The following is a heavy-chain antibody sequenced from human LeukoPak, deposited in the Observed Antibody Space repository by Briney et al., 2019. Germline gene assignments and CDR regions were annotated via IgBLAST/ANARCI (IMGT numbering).Heavy chain of an antibody. J-gene: IGHJ4*02. V-gene: IGHV3-23*01. D-gene: IGHD2-2*01. CDR3: ARDTLYCSSTSCYPDY. CDR2: ISGSGGST. Sequence: GGPLRLSCAASGFTFSSYAMSWVRQAPGKGLEWVSAISGSGGSTSYADSVKGRFTISRDNSKNTLYLQMNSLRAEDTAVYYCARDTLYCSSTSCYPDYWGQGTLVTVSS. CDR1: GFTFSSYA.